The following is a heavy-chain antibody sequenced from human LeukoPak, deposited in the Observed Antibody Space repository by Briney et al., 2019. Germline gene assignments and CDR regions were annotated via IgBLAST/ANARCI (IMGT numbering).Heavy chain of an antibody. CDR2: IRADAVTT. Sequence: GGSLRLSCATSGFIFSHHGMNWVRQAPGKGLEWVSGIRADAVTTYYADSVKGRFIISRDNSKNTVYLQMNSLSAEDAAVYYCVKDDGWVQYANWGQGALVTVSS. CDR1: GFIFSHHG. CDR3: VKDDGWVQYAN. J-gene: IGHJ4*02. V-gene: IGHV3-23*01. D-gene: IGHD5-24*01.